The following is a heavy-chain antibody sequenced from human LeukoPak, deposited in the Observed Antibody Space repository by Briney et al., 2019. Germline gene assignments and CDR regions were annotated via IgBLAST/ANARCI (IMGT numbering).Heavy chain of an antibody. CDR3: ARGVENHFDS. CDR2: ISSSSTI. D-gene: IGHD1-14*01. J-gene: IGHJ4*02. V-gene: IGHV3-48*01. CDR1: GFTFSSYS. Sequence: GGSLRLSCAASGFTFSSYSMNWVRQAPGKGLEWVSYISSSSTIYYADSVKGRFTISRDNVKNSLYLQMNTLTVEDTALYYCARGVENHFDSWGQGILVTVSS.